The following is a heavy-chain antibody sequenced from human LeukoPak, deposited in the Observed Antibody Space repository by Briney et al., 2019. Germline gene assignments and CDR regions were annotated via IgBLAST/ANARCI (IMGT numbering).Heavy chain of an antibody. CDR1: GFTVSSNY. CDR3: ARDNYESSGCYSYNWFDP. D-gene: IGHD3-22*01. CDR2: IYSGGST. V-gene: IGHV3-53*01. J-gene: IGHJ5*02. Sequence: PGGSLRLSCAASGFTVSSNYMSWVRQAPGKGLEWVSVIYSGGSTYYADSVKGRFTISRDNSKNTLYLQMNSLRAEDTALYYCARDNYESSGCYSYNWFDPWGQGTLVTVSS.